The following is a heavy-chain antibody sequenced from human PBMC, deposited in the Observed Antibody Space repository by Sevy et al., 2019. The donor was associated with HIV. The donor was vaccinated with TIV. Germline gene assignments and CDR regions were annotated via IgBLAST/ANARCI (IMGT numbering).Heavy chain of an antibody. J-gene: IGHJ3*02. V-gene: IGHV4-61*02. Sequence: SETLSLTCTVSGGSISSGRYYWSWIRQPAGKGLEGVGRNSTSGSTNYNPYLERRVTILSATSKNQFSLRLTSMTAADTAVYYCARDGPGVCGTNWFAFDIWGQGTMVTVSS. CDR2: NSTSGST. D-gene: IGHD1-26*01. CDR1: GGSISSGRYY. CDR3: ARDGPGVCGTNWFAFDI.